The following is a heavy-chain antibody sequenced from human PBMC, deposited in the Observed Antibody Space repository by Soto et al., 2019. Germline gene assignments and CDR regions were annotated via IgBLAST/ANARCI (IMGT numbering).Heavy chain of an antibody. CDR3: ARVSVQLWSIDY. V-gene: IGHV1-18*04. CDR1: GYTFTSYG. Sequence: ASVKVSCIACGYTFTSYGISRVRQAPGQGLEWMGWISAYNGNTNYAQKLQGRVTMTTDTSTSTAYMELRSLRSDDTAVYYCARVSVQLWSIDYWGQGTLVTVSS. CDR2: ISAYNGNT. D-gene: IGHD5-18*01. J-gene: IGHJ4*02.